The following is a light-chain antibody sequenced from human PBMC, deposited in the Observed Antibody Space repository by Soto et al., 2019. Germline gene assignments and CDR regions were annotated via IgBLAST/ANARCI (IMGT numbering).Light chain of an antibody. CDR1: QSLLHSNGNTY. CDR2: LGS. CDR3: MQALEPSFS. V-gene: IGKV2-28*01. J-gene: IGKJ3*01. Sequence: DIVMTQSPLSLPVTPGEPASISCRCSQSLLHSNGNTYLDWYLQKPGQSPQLLISLGSNRASGVPGRLSGSGSGTDFTLKISRVEAEDVGVYYCMQALEPSFSFGPGTKVDIX.